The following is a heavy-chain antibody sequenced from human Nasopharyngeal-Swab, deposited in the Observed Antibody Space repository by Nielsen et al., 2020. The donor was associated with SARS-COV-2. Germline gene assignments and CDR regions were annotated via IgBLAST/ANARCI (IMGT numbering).Heavy chain of an antibody. CDR1: GGSFSGYY. CDR3: ARGGYSYGPDY. Sequence: SETLCLTCAVYGGSFSGYYWSWIRQPPGKGLEWIGEINHSGSTDYNPSLKSRVTISVDTSKNQFSLKLSSVTAADTAVYYCARGGYSYGPDYWGQGTLVTVSS. J-gene: IGHJ4*02. D-gene: IGHD5-18*01. CDR2: INHSGST. V-gene: IGHV4-34*01.